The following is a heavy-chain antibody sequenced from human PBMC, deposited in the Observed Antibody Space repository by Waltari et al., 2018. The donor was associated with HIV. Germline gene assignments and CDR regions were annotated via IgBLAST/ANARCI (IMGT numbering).Heavy chain of an antibody. D-gene: IGHD3-3*02. V-gene: IGHV1-8*01. CDR2: MNPNSGKT. J-gene: IGHJ4*02. CDR3: ARVRSIMGRFLGFDY. CDR1: GYTFASFD. Sequence: QVHLVQSGAEVKKPGASVKVSCKTSGYTFASFDINWVRQAPGQGLEWMGWMNPNSGKTGDEQKCQGRVTMTRSAAITTAYMELSSLRAEDTAVYYCARVRSIMGRFLGFDYWGQGTLVTVSS.